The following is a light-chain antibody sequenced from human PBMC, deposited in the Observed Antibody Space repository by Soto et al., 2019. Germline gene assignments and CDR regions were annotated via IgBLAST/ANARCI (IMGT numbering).Light chain of an antibody. Sequence: EIVLTQSPGTLSLSPGERATLSCRASESVSSSYLAWYQHKPGQAPRLLISGASRRATRIPDRFSGSGSGTDFTLTISRRELENFAVYCCQQYGSSRTFGQATNLQIK. CDR2: GAS. CDR3: QQYGSSRT. J-gene: IGKJ1*01. CDR1: ESVSSSY. V-gene: IGKV3-20*01.